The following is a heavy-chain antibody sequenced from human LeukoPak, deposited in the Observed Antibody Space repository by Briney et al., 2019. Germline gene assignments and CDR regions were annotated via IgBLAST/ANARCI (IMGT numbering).Heavy chain of an antibody. J-gene: IGHJ6*02. CDR1: GFTLSSYA. CDR2: INSNGSTT. D-gene: IGHD3-10*02. V-gene: IGHV3-64*01. CDR3: ARDLFGELSYGMDV. Sequence: PGGSLRLSCAASGFTLSSYAMHWVRQAPGKGLEYLSGINSNGSTTFYANSVKGRFAISRDNSKNTLSLQMGSLRAEDTAVYYCARDLFGELSYGMDVWGQGTTVTVSS.